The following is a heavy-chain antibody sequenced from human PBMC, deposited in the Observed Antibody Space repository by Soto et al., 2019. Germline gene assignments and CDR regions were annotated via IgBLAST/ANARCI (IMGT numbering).Heavy chain of an antibody. CDR3: GRQLARSTDFDI. Sequence: PSETLSITCTVSVGSISSYYLSWIRQPPGKGLEWIGYIYYSGSTNYNPSLKSRVTISVDTSKNQFSLKLSSVTAADTAVYYCGRQLARSTDFDILGQRNMLPVSS. J-gene: IGHJ3*02. V-gene: IGHV4-59*08. D-gene: IGHD1-26*01. CDR2: IYYSGST. CDR1: VGSISSYY.